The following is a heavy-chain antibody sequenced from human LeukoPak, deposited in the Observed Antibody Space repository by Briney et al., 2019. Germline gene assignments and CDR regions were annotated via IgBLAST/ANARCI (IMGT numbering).Heavy chain of an antibody. J-gene: IGHJ4*02. V-gene: IGHV4-61*02. CDR3: ARESVFDCYFDY. CDR1: GGSSSSSSYY. D-gene: IGHD3-9*01. Sequence: SETLSLTCTVSGGSSSSSSYYWSWIRQPAGKGLEWIGRIYTSGSTNYNPSLKSRVTISVDTSKNQFSLKLSSVTAADTAVYYCARESVFDCYFDYWGQGTLVTVSS. CDR2: IYTSGST.